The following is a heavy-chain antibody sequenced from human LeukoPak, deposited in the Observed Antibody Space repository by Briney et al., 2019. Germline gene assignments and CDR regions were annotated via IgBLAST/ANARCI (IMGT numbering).Heavy chain of an antibody. V-gene: IGHV4-39*07. CDR3: ARDITGSFDY. J-gene: IGHJ4*02. CDR2: IYYSGST. Sequence: SETLSLTCTVSGDSISSSSYYWGWIRQPPGKGLEWIGSIYYSGSTYYNPSLKSRVTISVDTAKNQFSLKLSSVTAADTAVYYCARDITGSFDYWGQGNLVTVSS. D-gene: IGHD1-14*01. CDR1: GDSISSSSYY.